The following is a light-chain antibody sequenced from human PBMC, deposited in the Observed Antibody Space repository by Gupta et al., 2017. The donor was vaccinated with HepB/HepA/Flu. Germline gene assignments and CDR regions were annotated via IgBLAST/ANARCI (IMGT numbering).Light chain of an antibody. CDR3: EAWDDRLSGPYVV. CDR1: SSNIGSNY. J-gene: IGLJ2*01. Sequence: QSVLTQPPSASGTPGQRVTISCSGSSSNIGSNYVYWYQQLPGTAPKLLIYRNNQRPSGVPDRISGSQSGTSASLAISGLRSEDEADYYCEAWDDRLSGPYVVFGGGTKLTVL. CDR2: RNN. V-gene: IGLV1-47*01.